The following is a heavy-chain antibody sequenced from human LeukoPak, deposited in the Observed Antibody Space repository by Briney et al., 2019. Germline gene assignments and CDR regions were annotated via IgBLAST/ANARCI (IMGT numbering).Heavy chain of an antibody. V-gene: IGHV4-59*01. Sequence: KSSETLSLTCTVSGGSISSYYWSWIRQPPGKGLEWIGYIYHSETTSYNPSLKSRVTISVDMSKNQFSLKLRSVTAADTAVYYCARGGLLWFVSWFDPWGQGILVAVSS. CDR1: GGSISSYY. CDR3: ARGGLLWFVSWFDP. D-gene: IGHD3-10*01. J-gene: IGHJ5*02. CDR2: IYHSETT.